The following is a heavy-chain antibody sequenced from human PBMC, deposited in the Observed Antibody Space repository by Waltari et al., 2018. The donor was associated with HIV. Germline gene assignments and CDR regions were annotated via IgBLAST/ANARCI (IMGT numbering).Heavy chain of an antibody. CDR2: ISSSSSTI. Sequence: EVQLVESGGGWVQPGGSLSLSCAASGFAFSSYSMNGVREAPGKGLEWVSYISSSSSTIYYADSVKGRFTISRDNAKNSLYLQMNSLRDEDTAVYYCARSSIAVAGILDYWGQGTLVTVSS. CDR3: ARSSIAVAGILDY. D-gene: IGHD6-19*01. CDR1: GFAFSSYS. J-gene: IGHJ4*02. V-gene: IGHV3-48*02.